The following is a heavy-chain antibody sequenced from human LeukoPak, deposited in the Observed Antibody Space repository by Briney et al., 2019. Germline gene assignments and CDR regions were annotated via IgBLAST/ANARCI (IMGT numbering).Heavy chain of an antibody. CDR1: GFTFSSYE. Sequence: GGSLRLSCAASGFTFSSYEMNWVRPGPGKGLEWISYITTTDTTKYYTDSVKGRFTISRDNAKNSLYLQMHSLRAEDTAVYYCARGGFVFDIWGQGTVVTVSS. V-gene: IGHV3-48*03. CDR2: ITTTDTTK. D-gene: IGHD3-10*01. CDR3: ARGGFVFDI. J-gene: IGHJ3*02.